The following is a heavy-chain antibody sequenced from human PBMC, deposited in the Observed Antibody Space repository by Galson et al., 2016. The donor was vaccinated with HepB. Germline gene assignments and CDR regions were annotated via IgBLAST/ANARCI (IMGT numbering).Heavy chain of an antibody. CDR1: GFTFSSFE. V-gene: IGHV3-48*03. D-gene: IGHD4-17*01. Sequence: SLRLSCAASGFTFSSFEMNWVRQAPGKGLEWLSYICSSGTTIYYADSVKGRFTISRDNARNSLYLQMNSLRVEDTAVYYCARDLVYPGDYGKYYYYGMDVWGQGTTVTVSS. J-gene: IGHJ6*02. CDR2: ICSSGTTI. CDR3: ARDLVYPGDYGKYYYYGMDV.